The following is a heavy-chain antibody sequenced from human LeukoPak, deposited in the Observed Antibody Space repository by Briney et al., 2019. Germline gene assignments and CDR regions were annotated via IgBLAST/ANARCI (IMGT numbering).Heavy chain of an antibody. Sequence: SETLSLTCTVSGGSISSYYWSWIRQPAGKGLEWIGRIYTSGSTNYNPSLKSRVTMSVDTSKNHSSLKLSSVTPADTAVYYCERARLRGWTTPPGGFDYWGQGTLVTVSS. CDR1: GGSISSYY. CDR2: IYTSGST. J-gene: IGHJ4*02. CDR3: ERARLRGWTTPPGGFDY. V-gene: IGHV4-4*07. D-gene: IGHD3/OR15-3a*01.